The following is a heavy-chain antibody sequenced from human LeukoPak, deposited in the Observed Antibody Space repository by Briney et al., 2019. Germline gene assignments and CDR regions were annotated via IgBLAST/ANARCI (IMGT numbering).Heavy chain of an antibody. CDR3: ARVSEHYIGHFDY. D-gene: IGHD3-3*02. V-gene: IGHV1-69*05. J-gene: IGHJ4*02. Sequence: SVKVSCKSSGGTFSSYAISWVRQAPAQGLEGMGGIIPIFGTANYAQKFQGRVTITTDESTSTAYVELSSLRSEDTAVYYCARVSEHYIGHFDYWGQGTLVTVSS. CDR2: IIPIFGTA. CDR1: GGTFSSYA.